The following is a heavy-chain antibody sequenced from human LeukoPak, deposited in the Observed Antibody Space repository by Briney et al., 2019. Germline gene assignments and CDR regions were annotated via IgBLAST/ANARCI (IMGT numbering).Heavy chain of an antibody. CDR3: ARYYYDSSGYLYYYYYMDV. CDR2: ISAYNGNT. CDR1: GYTFTSYG. Sequence: AASVKVSCKASGYTFTSYGISWVRQAPGQGLEWMGWISAYNGNTNYAQKLQGRVTMTTDTSTSTAYMELRSLRSDDTAVYYCARYYYDSSGYLYYYYYMDVWGKGTTVTVSS. J-gene: IGHJ6*03. V-gene: IGHV1-18*01. D-gene: IGHD3-22*01.